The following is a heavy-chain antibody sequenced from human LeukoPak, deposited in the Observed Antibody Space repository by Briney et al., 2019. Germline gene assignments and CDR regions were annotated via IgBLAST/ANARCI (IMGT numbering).Heavy chain of an antibody. CDR2: IKQDGSEK. D-gene: IGHD2-21*02. CDR3: ARSAYCGSDCYYYYDY. J-gene: IGHJ4*02. Sequence: GGSLRLSCAASGFTFSSYWMSWVCQAPGKGLEWVANIKQDGSEKYYVDSVKGRFTISRDNAKNSLYLQMNSLRAEDTAVYYCARSAYCGSDCYYYYDYWGQGTLVTVSS. CDR1: GFTFSSYW. V-gene: IGHV3-7*01.